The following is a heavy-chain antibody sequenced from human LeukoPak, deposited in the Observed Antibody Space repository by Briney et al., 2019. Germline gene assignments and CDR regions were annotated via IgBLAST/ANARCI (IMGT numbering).Heavy chain of an antibody. Sequence: GGSLRLSCRASGFTFGDYGMSWVRQAPGKGLEWVANIKQDGSEKYYVDSVKGRFTISRDNAKNSLYLQMNSLRAEDTAVYYCARSELSPSDFDYWGQGTLVTVSS. CDR2: IKQDGSEK. D-gene: IGHD1-1*01. CDR1: GFTFGDYG. V-gene: IGHV3-7*01. J-gene: IGHJ4*02. CDR3: ARSELSPSDFDY.